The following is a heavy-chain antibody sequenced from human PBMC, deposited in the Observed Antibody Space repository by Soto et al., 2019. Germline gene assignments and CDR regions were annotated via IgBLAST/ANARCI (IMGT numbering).Heavy chain of an antibody. CDR2: IIPILGIA. CDR3: ARGYCSSTSCYENWFDP. V-gene: IGHV1-69*02. J-gene: IGHJ5*02. D-gene: IGHD2-2*01. Sequence: ASVKVSCKASGGTFSSYTISWVRQAPGQGLEWMGRIIPILGIANYAQKFQGRVTITADKSTSTAYMELSSLRSEDTAVYYCARGYCSSTSCYENWFDPWGQGTLVTVSS. CDR1: GGTFSSYT.